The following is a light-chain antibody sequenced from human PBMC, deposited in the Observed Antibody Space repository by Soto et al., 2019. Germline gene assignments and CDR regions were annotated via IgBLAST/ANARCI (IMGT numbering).Light chain of an antibody. CDR1: STDVGGYNY. Sequence: QSVLTQPPSASGSPGQSVTISCTGTSTDVGGYNYISWYQHHPGKGPKLIIYEVSERPSGVPDRFSGSKSGNTASLTVSGLQAEDEADYYCSSYAGSNNLVFGTGTKVTAL. V-gene: IGLV2-8*01. CDR2: EVS. CDR3: SSYAGSNNLV. J-gene: IGLJ1*01.